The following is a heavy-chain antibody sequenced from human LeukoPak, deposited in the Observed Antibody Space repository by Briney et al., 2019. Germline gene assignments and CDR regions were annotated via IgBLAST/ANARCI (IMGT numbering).Heavy chain of an antibody. D-gene: IGHD3-3*01. CDR3: ARRSRRYDFWSGYVDV. J-gene: IGHJ6*04. V-gene: IGHV5-51*01. CDR1: GYSFTSYW. CDR2: IYPGDSDT. Sequence: GESLKISCKGSGYSFTSYWIGWVRQMPGKCLEGMGIIYPGDSDTRYSPSFQGQVTISADNAISTAYLQWSSLKASDTAMYYCARRSRRYDFWSGYVDVWGKGTTVTVSS.